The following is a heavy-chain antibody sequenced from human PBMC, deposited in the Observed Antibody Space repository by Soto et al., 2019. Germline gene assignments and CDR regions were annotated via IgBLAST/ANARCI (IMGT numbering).Heavy chain of an antibody. CDR1: GGSINNNF. Sequence: QVQLQESGPGLVKPSETLSLTCTVSGGSINNNFWTWIRQPAGKGLEWIGRIYTSGSTDCNPSLKSRVTLSVDTSKNQFSLKLSSVTAADTAVYYCARDGVILTKFGGVTTRGNGMDVWGQGTTVTVSS. CDR2: IYTSGST. J-gene: IGHJ6*02. CDR3: ARDGVILTKFGGVTTRGNGMDV. V-gene: IGHV4-4*07. D-gene: IGHD3-16*01.